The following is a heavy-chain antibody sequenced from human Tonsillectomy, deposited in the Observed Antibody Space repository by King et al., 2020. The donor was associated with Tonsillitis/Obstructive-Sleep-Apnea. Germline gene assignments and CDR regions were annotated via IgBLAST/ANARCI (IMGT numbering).Heavy chain of an antibody. Sequence: VQLVESGGGLVKPGGSLRLSCAASGFTFSDYYMSWIRQAPGKGLEWVSYISSGGSAIFYADSMKGRFTVSRDNAKNSLYLQVNSLRVEDTAVYYCARGQSYNYYSMDVWGKGTTVTVSS. CDR1: GFTFSDYY. J-gene: IGHJ6*03. D-gene: IGHD6-19*01. CDR2: ISSGGSAI. CDR3: ARGQSYNYYSMDV. V-gene: IGHV3-11*01.